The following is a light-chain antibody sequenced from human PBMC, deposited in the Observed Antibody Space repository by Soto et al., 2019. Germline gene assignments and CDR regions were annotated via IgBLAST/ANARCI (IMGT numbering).Light chain of an antibody. Sequence: QRPQSKSSLSAPVRDSATITCLASQDVSNYLNWNQQKLGKAPKLLSYDASSLESGVPSRFSGSVSGAEFSLTISSLQPDDFATYYCQQYNSYSRTFGQGTQLEI. CDR2: DAS. CDR1: QDVSNY. V-gene: IGKV1-5*01. CDR3: QQYNSYSRT. J-gene: IGKJ5*01.